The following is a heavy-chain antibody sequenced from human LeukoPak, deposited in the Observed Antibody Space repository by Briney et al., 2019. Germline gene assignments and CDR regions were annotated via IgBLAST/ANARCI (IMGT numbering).Heavy chain of an antibody. CDR1: GFTFSSYG. J-gene: IGHJ6*03. CDR3: AKSRMVRGVTSIYYYYYYMDV. Sequence: GGSLRLSCAASGFTFSSYGMHWVRQAPGKGLEWVAVISYDGSNKYYADSVKGRFTISRDNSKNTLYLQMNSLRAEDTAVYYCAKSRMVRGVTSIYYYYYYMDVWGKGTTVTISS. V-gene: IGHV3-30*18. D-gene: IGHD3-10*01. CDR2: ISYDGSNK.